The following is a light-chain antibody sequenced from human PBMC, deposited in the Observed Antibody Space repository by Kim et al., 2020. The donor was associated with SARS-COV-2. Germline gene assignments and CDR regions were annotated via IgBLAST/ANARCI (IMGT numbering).Light chain of an antibody. V-gene: IGLV3-19*01. J-gene: IGLJ2*01. CDR3: SARDISGHHLVL. CDR1: SLRMYF. Sequence: SSELTQDPAVSVALGQTVRITCQGDSLRMYFANWYQQMPGQAPVLVFYGKNKRPSGIPDRFSGSNSGDTATLTITRAQAEDEAEYHCSARDISGHHLVLFGGGTQLTVL. CDR2: GKN.